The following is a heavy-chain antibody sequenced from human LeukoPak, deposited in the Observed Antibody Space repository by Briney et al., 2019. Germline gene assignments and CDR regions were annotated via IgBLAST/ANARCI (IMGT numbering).Heavy chain of an antibody. V-gene: IGHV1-18*01. CDR3: ARGQRYYYGSGSYYPLFVPIDY. J-gene: IGHJ4*02. CDR1: GYTFTSYG. Sequence: GASVKVSCKASGYTFTSYGISWVRQAPGQGLEWMGWISAYNGNTNYAQKLQGRVTMTTDTSTSTAYMELRSLRSDDTAVYYCARGQRYYYGSGSYYPLFVPIDYWGQGTLVTVSS. D-gene: IGHD3-10*01. CDR2: ISAYNGNT.